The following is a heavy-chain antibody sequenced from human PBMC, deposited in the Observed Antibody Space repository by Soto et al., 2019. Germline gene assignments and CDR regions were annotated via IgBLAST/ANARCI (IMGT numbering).Heavy chain of an antibody. CDR3: ARGLLWFGEFYY. CDR2: RWFDGTKG. V-gene: IGHV3-33*01. D-gene: IGHD3-10*01. J-gene: IGHJ4*02. CDR1: GFTFSNYG. Sequence: QVQVVDSGGGVVQPGRSLRLSCATSGFTFSNYGLHWVRQAPGKGLEWVAVRWFDGTKGYYADSVKGRFTISRDNSKNTVYLQITSMRADDTAVYYCARGLLWFGEFYYWGQGTLVTVSS.